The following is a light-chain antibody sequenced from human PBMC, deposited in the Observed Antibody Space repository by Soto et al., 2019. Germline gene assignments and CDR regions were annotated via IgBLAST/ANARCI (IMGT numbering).Light chain of an antibody. CDR1: SSDIGTYNL. J-gene: IGLJ3*02. Sequence: QSALTQPASVSGSPGQSITISCTGTSSDIGTYNLVSWYQQHPGKAPKLMIYEVTKRPSGVSNRFSASKSDNTASLTISGLQAEDEADYYCCSYAGSTTGVFGGGTKLTVL. CDR2: EVT. V-gene: IGLV2-23*02. CDR3: CSYAGSTTGV.